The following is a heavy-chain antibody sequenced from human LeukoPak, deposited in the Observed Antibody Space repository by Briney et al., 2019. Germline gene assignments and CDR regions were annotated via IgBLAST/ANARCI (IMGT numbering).Heavy chain of an antibody. V-gene: IGHV3-66*02. CDR3: ARDSLLSDSSGYYFDY. CDR2: IYSGGST. D-gene: IGHD3-22*01. Sequence: GGSLRLSCAASGFPVSSNYMSWVRQAPGKGLEWVSVIYSGGSTYYADTVKGRFTIARDNTKNTLYLQMNSLRAEDTAVYYCARDSLLSDSSGYYFDYWGQGTLVTVSS. J-gene: IGHJ4*02. CDR1: GFPVSSNY.